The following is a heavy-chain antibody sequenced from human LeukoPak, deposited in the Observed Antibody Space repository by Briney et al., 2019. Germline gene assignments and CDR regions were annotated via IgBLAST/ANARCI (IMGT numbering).Heavy chain of an antibody. Sequence: GGSLRLSCAASGFILSNYGMNWVRQAPGKGLEWVSYITSTSQITYYADSVKGRFTISRDNAKNSLYLQMNSLRAEDTAVYYCARVVPPTDYGSGSYFSGPYYFDYWGQGTLVTVSS. V-gene: IGHV3-48*04. J-gene: IGHJ4*02. CDR1: GFILSNYG. D-gene: IGHD3-10*01. CDR2: ITSTSQIT. CDR3: ARVVPPTDYGSGSYFSGPYYFDY.